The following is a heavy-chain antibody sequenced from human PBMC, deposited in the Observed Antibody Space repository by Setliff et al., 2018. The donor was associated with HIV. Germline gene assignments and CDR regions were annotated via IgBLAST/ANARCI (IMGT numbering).Heavy chain of an antibody. Sequence: TLSLTCTVSGGSLSTSYWNWIRQPPGKGLEWIAYIYISGTTNYNPSLKSRVTISLDTSRNQFSLKLGSVTAADTAMYYCAREHCSGGSCNGFDIWGQGTMVTVSS. D-gene: IGHD2-15*01. J-gene: IGHJ3*02. V-gene: IGHV4-4*09. CDR3: AREHCSGGSCNGFDI. CDR2: IYISGTT. CDR1: GGSLSTSY.